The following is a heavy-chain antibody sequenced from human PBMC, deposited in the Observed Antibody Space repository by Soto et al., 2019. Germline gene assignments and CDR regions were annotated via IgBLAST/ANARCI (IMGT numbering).Heavy chain of an antibody. V-gene: IGHV3-23*01. CDR2: ISGSGGST. CDR1: GFTFSSYA. CDR3: AKFKMIVVVTRPDAFDI. J-gene: IGHJ3*02. D-gene: IGHD3-22*01. Sequence: GGSLRLSCAASGFTFSSYAMSWVRQAPGKGLEWVSAISGSGGSTYYADSVKGRFTISRDNSKNTLYPQMNSLRAEDTAVYYCAKFKMIVVVTRPDAFDIWGQGTMVTVSS.